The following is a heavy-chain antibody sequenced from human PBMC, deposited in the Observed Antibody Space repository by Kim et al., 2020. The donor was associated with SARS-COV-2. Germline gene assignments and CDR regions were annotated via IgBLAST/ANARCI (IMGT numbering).Heavy chain of an antibody. CDR1: GGSITSSSYY. Sequence: SETLSLTCTVSGGSITSSSYYWAWIRQPPGKGLECIGNIYYSGSAYYNPSLKSRVTISVDTSKNQFSLKLTSVTAADTAVYYCATHVRNWYFDLWGRGT. CDR3: ATHVRNWYFDL. CDR2: IYYSGSA. J-gene: IGHJ2*01. V-gene: IGHV4-39*01.